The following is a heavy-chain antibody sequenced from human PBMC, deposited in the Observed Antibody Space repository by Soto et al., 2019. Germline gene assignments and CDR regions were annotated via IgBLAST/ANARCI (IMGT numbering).Heavy chain of an antibody. CDR1: GFTFSSYA. CDR3: AKVGPSGGIYYDN. Sequence: GSLRLSCAASGFTFSSYAMSWVRQAPGKGLERVSGISGSGTITYYADSVKGRFTISRDNSKNTLYMQMNSLRAEDTAVYYCAKVGPSGGIYYDNWGQGTQVTVSS. D-gene: IGHD1-26*01. V-gene: IGHV3-23*01. J-gene: IGHJ4*02. CDR2: ISGSGTIT.